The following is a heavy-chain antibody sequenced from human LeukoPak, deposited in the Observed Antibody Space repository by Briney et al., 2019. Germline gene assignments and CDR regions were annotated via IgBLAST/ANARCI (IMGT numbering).Heavy chain of an antibody. D-gene: IGHD3-10*01. Sequence: SETLSLTCAVYGGSFSTYYWSWIRQPPGKGLEWIGYIYYRVTSDYNPSLKSRVTMSVDMSTRQISLKLSSVTAADTAVYYCARAVGGDGSGSLWGPGTLVTVSS. CDR2: IYYRVTS. V-gene: IGHV4-59*01. CDR3: ARAVGGDGSGSL. J-gene: IGHJ4*02. CDR1: GGSFSTYY.